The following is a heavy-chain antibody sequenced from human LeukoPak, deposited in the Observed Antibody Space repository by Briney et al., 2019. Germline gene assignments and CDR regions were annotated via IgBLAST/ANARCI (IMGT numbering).Heavy chain of an antibody. V-gene: IGHV1-18*01. CDR3: ARIVSPPNAFDI. Sequence: ASVKVSCKASGYTFTSYGISWVRQAPGQGLEWMGRISAYNGNTNYVQKLQGRVTMTTDTSTSTAYMELRSLRSDDTAVYYCARIVSPPNAFDIWGQGTMVTVSS. CDR1: GYTFTSYG. D-gene: IGHD2-15*01. CDR2: ISAYNGNT. J-gene: IGHJ3*02.